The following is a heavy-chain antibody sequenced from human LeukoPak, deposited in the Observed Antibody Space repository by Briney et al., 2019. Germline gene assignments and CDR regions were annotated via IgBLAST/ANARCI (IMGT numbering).Heavy chain of an antibody. J-gene: IGHJ4*02. V-gene: IGHV3-48*01. CDR3: ARDPEDYFDS. CDR2: ISSSSSTI. Sequence: GGSLRLSCAASGFTFSSYTMNWVRQAPGKGLEWVSYISSSSSTIYYTDSVKGRFTISRDNARNSVYLELNSLRAEDTAVYYCARDPEDYFDSWGQGTLVTVSS. CDR1: GFTFSSYT.